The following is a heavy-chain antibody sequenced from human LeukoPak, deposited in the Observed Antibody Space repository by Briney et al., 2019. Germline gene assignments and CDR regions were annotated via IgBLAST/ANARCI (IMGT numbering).Heavy chain of an antibody. J-gene: IGHJ4*02. CDR1: GGSISSSSYY. CDR2: IYYSGST. D-gene: IGHD3-10*01. Sequence: PSETLSLTCTVSGGSISSSSYYWGWIRQPPGKGLEWIGSIYYSGSTYYNPSLKSRLTMSVDTSKNQFSLNLKSVTAADTAVYYCARGYGSGSYNNFNHWGQGIRVAVSS. V-gene: IGHV4-39*07. CDR3: ARGYGSGSYNNFNH.